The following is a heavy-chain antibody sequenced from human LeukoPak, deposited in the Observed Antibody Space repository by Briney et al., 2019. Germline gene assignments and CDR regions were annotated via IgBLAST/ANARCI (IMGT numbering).Heavy chain of an antibody. CDR2: IIPILGIA. V-gene: IGHV1-69*04. CDR3: ARARYSGSYYWAFDI. CDR1: GGTFSSYA. Sequence: ASVKVSCKASGGTFSSYAISWVRQAPGQGLEWMGRIIPILGIANYAQKFQGRVTITADKSTSTAYMELSSLRSEDTAVYYCARARYSGSYYWAFDIWGQGTMVTVPS. D-gene: IGHD1-26*01. J-gene: IGHJ3*02.